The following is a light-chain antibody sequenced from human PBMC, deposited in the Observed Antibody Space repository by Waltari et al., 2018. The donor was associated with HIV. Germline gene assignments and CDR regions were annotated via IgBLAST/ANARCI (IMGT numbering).Light chain of an antibody. CDR3: SSYTSSDTVV. Sequence: QSAQTQPASASGSPGPSISISCTVPSSSVGDIKPLSWNQPHPAKAPKLVILEVSNRPSGVSNRFSGSKSGNRASLTISGLQAEDEAYYYCSSYTSSDTVVFGGGTKVTVL. CDR1: SSSVGDIKP. J-gene: IGLJ2*01. CDR2: EVS. V-gene: IGLV2-14*01.